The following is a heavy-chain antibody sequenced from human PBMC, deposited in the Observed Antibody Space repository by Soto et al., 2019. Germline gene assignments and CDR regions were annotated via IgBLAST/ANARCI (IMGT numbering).Heavy chain of an antibody. CDR2: IYHSGTT. D-gene: IGHD3-22*01. Sequence: SETLSLTCAVSGGSISSNNCWNWVRQPPGKGLEWIGEIYHSGTTNYNPSLKSRATISLDKSKNQFSLKLSSVTAADTAVYYCSSGYLDYWGQGTLVTVSS. CDR3: SSGYLDY. J-gene: IGHJ4*02. V-gene: IGHV4-4*02. CDR1: GGSISSNNC.